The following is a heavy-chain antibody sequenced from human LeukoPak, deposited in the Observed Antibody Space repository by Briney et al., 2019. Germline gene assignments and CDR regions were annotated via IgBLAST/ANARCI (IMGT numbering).Heavy chain of an antibody. V-gene: IGHV5-10-1*01. D-gene: IGHD3-10*01. Sequence: GESLKISCKGSGCSFTSYWISWVRQMPGKGLEWMGRIDPSDSYTNYSPSFQGHVTISADKSISTAYLQWSSLKASDTAMYYCARRRITMVRGVIINWFDPWGQGTLVTVSS. CDR3: ARRRITMVRGVIINWFDP. J-gene: IGHJ5*02. CDR2: IDPSDSYT. CDR1: GCSFTSYW.